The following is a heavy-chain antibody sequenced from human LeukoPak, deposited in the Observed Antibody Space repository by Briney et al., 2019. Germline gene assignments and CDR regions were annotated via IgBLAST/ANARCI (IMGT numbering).Heavy chain of an antibody. J-gene: IGHJ5*02. Sequence: PGGSLRLSCAASGFTFSDYYMSRIRQAPGKGLEWISYISSRGDSIQYADSVKGRFTMSRDNAKNSVHLQMSSLRAEDTAVYYCARADSSWYWGWFDPWGQGILVTVSS. D-gene: IGHD6-13*01. CDR1: GFTFSDYY. CDR2: ISSRGDSI. CDR3: ARADSSWYWGWFDP. V-gene: IGHV3-11*01.